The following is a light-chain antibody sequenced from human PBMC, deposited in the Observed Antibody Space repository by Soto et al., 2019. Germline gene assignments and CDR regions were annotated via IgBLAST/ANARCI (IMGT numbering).Light chain of an antibody. CDR1: QSVSSTY. Sequence: EVVLTQSPGTLSLSPGQRATLSCRASQSVSSTYLAWNQQKPGQAPRLLIYGASSRATGIPDRSSGSGSGTDFTLTISRLEPEDFAVYYCQQYGSSPYTFGQGTKLEIK. CDR2: GAS. CDR3: QQYGSSPYT. J-gene: IGKJ2*01. V-gene: IGKV3-20*01.